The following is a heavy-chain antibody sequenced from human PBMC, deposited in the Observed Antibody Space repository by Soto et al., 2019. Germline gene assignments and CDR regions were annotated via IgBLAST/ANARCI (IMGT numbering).Heavy chain of an antibody. Sequence: GGSLRLSCAASGFTFSSYGMHWVRQAPGKGLEWVAVIWYDGSNKYYADSVKGRFTISRDNSKNTLYLQMNSLRAEDTAVYYCARDLSNGWYRLGDYWGQGTLVTVSS. J-gene: IGHJ4*02. CDR2: IWYDGSNK. V-gene: IGHV3-33*01. CDR1: GFTFSSYG. D-gene: IGHD6-19*01. CDR3: ARDLSNGWYRLGDY.